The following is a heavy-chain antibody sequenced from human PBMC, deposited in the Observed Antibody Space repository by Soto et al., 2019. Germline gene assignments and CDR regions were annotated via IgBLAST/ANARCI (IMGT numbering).Heavy chain of an antibody. V-gene: IGHV1-18*01. CDR1: GYTFTNYG. J-gene: IGHJ5*02. CDR2: ISTHNGNT. CDR3: ARDLDCSDTGCYAAWFDP. D-gene: IGHD2-2*01. Sequence: QVQLVQSGAEVKKPGASVKVSCKASGYTFTNYGITWVRQAPGQGLEWMGWISTHNGNTKYAQNLQGRVTMTTDTATTTAYMDLRSLRFDDTDVYYCARDLDCSDTGCYAAWFDPWGQGTLVTVSS.